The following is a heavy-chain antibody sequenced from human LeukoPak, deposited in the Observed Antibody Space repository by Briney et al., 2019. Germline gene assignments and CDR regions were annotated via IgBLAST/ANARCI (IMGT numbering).Heavy chain of an antibody. J-gene: IGHJ3*02. V-gene: IGHV3-30*18. Sequence: TGGSLRLSCAASGFTFSSYGMHWVRQAPGKGLEWVAVISYDGSNKYYADSVKGRFTISRDNSKNTLYLQMNSLRAEDTAVYYCVKESSGSYYIGAFDIWGQGTMVTVSS. D-gene: IGHD1-26*01. CDR1: GFTFSSYG. CDR3: VKESSGSYYIGAFDI. CDR2: ISYDGSNK.